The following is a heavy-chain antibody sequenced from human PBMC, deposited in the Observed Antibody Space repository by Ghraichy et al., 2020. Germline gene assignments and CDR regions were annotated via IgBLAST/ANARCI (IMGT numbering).Heavy chain of an antibody. CDR1: GGSISSSSYY. CDR2: IYYSGST. J-gene: IGHJ4*02. Sequence: SETLSLTCTVSGGSISSSSYYWGWIRQPPGKGLEWIGSIYYSGSTYYNPSLKSRVTISVDTSKNQFSLKLSSGTAADTAVDYCARLDTAMVSFDYWGQGTLVTVSS. CDR3: ARLDTAMVSFDY. V-gene: IGHV4-39*01. D-gene: IGHD5-18*01.